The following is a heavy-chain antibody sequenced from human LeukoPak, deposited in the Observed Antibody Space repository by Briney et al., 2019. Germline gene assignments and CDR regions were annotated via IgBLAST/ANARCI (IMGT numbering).Heavy chain of an antibody. CDR3: ARKTYYYDSGSYSKSYYFDY. D-gene: IGHD3-10*01. CDR1: GFTFSDFY. V-gene: IGHV3-11*06. CDR2: ISSSSTDT. Sequence: GGSLRLSCAASGFTFSDFYMSWIRQAPGKGPEWLSDISSSSTDTNYADSVKGRFTISRDNAKNSLFLQLNSLRAEDTAVYYCARKTYYYDSGSYSKSYYFDYWGQGTLVTVSS. J-gene: IGHJ4*02.